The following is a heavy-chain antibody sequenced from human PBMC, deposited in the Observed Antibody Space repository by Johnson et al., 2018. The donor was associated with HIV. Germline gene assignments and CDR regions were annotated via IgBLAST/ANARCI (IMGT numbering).Heavy chain of an antibody. D-gene: IGHD6-6*01. V-gene: IGHV3-30*02. J-gene: IGHJ3*02. CDR3: AKDLDSSSWGAFDI. Sequence: QVQLVESGGGVVQPGGSLRLSCVASGFTFSSYGIHWVRQAPGKGLEWLTFIQYDGSNKYYADSVKGRFTISRDNSKNTLYLQMNSLRAEDTAVYYCAKDLDSSSWGAFDIWGQGTMVTVSS. CDR1: GFTFSSYG. CDR2: IQYDGSNK.